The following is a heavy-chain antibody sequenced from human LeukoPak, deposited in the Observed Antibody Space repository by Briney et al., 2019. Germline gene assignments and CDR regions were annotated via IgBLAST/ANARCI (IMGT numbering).Heavy chain of an antibody. Sequence: GGSLRLSCAASGFTFSGYDMNWVRQAPGKGLEWVSSISGSSSYIYYADSMKGRFTISRDNAKNSLFLQMNNLSPDDTAVYFCARDPYSGNYGNYYYYYMDVWGKGTTVTISS. CDR3: ARDPYSGNYGNYYYYYMDV. D-gene: IGHD1-26*01. CDR1: GFTFSGYD. J-gene: IGHJ6*03. V-gene: IGHV3-21*06. CDR2: ISGSSSYI.